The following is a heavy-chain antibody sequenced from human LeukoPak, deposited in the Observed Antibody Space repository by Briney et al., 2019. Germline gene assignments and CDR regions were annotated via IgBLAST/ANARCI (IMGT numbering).Heavy chain of an antibody. CDR3: ARVSGTVVPAAKDDY. CDR1: GGSISSGDYY. V-gene: IGHV4-30-4*01. Sequence: SQTLSLTCTVSGGSISSGDYYWSWIRQPPGKGLEWIGYIYYSGSTYYNPSLKSRVTISVDTSKNQFSLKLSSVTAADTAAYYCARVSGTVVPAAKDDYWGQGTLVTVSS. CDR2: IYYSGST. D-gene: IGHD2-2*01. J-gene: IGHJ4*02.